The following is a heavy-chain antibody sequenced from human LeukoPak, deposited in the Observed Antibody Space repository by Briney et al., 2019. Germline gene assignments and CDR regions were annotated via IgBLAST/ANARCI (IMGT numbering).Heavy chain of an antibody. V-gene: IGHV3-23*01. Sequence: GGSLRLSCAASGFIFSSYAMSWVRQAPGKGLEWVSTISGSGGSTYYADSVKGRFTISRDNSKNTLYLQMNSLRAEDTAVYYCAKHQSDYWVFDYWGQGTLVTVSS. CDR3: AKHQSDYWVFDY. CDR1: GFIFSSYA. CDR2: ISGSGGST. J-gene: IGHJ4*02. D-gene: IGHD3-3*01.